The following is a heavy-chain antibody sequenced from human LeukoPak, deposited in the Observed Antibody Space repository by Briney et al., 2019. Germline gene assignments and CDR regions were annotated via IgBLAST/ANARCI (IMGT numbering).Heavy chain of an antibody. D-gene: IGHD1-7*01. J-gene: IGHJ4*02. CDR2: IYTSGST. Sequence: SETLSLTCTVSGGSISSYYWSWMRQPAGKGLEWIGRIYTSGSTNYNPSLKSRVTMSVDTSKNQFSLKLSSVTAADTAVYYCARESLKLEIPDYWGQGTLVTVSS. CDR1: GGSISSYY. V-gene: IGHV4-4*07. CDR3: ARESLKLEIPDY.